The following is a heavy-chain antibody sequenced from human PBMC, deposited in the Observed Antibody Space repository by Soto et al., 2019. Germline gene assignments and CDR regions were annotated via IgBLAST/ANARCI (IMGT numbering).Heavy chain of an antibody. Sequence: PRPQVKVSCKASGGTFSSYAISWVRQAPGQGLEWMGGIIPIFGTANYAQKFQGRVTITADESTSTAYMELSSLRSEDTAVYYCASRLYEYCTNGVCPQFGGMDVWGQGTTVTVSS. CDR2: IIPIFGTA. V-gene: IGHV1-69*01. J-gene: IGHJ6*02. CDR1: GGTFSSYA. D-gene: IGHD2-8*01. CDR3: ASRLYEYCTNGVCPQFGGMDV.